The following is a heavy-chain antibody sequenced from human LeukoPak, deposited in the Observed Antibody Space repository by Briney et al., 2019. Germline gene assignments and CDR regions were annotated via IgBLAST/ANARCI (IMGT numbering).Heavy chain of an antibody. CDR1: GYTFTSCY. CDR2: INPSGGSS. Sequence: ASVKVSCKASGYTFTSCYMHWVRQAPGQGLEWMGIINPSGGSSSYAQKFQGRVTMTRDTSTRTVYMELSSLRSEDTAVYYCARGPAAGPNDYWGQGTLVTVSS. V-gene: IGHV1-46*01. CDR3: ARGPAAGPNDY. D-gene: IGHD2-15*01. J-gene: IGHJ4*02.